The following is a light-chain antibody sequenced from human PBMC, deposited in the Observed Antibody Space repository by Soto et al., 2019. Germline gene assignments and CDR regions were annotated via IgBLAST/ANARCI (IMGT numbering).Light chain of an antibody. J-gene: IGLJ1*01. CDR1: SSDVGGYNY. CDR3: SSYAGSNNDV. V-gene: IGLV2-8*01. Sequence: QSALTQPPSASGSPGQSVTISCTGTSSDVGGYNYVSWYQQHPGKAPKLIIYEVSKRPSGVPDRFSGSKSGNTASLTVSGLQAEDEADYYCSSYAGSNNDVFGPGTKLTVL. CDR2: EVS.